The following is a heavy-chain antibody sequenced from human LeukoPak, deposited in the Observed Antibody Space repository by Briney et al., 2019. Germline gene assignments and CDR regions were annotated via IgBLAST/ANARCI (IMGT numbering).Heavy chain of an antibody. CDR1: GFTFRSYG. D-gene: IGHD6-13*01. CDR3: ASDGIAVDRGIGYFDY. Sequence: GGSLRLSCAASGFTFRSYGMHWVRQAPGKGLEWVAVIWYDGSNKYYADSVKGRFTISRDNSENTLYLQMDSLRAEDTALYYCASDGIAVDRGIGYFDYWGQGTLVTVSS. CDR2: IWYDGSNK. J-gene: IGHJ4*02. V-gene: IGHV3-33*01.